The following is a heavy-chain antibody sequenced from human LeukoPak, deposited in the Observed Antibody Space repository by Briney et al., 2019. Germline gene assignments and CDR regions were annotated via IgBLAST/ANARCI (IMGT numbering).Heavy chain of an antibody. CDR1: GFTFSSYV. D-gene: IGHD3-9*01. CDR2: ISSDGGNT. V-gene: IGHV3-64*01. Sequence: GGSLRLSCAASGFTFSSYVMFWVRQAPGKGLEYVSGISSDGGNTYHANSLKGRFTISRDNSKNTLYLQMNSLRAEDTAVYYCAKHAGNYDILTGLDYWGQGTLVTVSS. J-gene: IGHJ4*02. CDR3: AKHAGNYDILTGLDY.